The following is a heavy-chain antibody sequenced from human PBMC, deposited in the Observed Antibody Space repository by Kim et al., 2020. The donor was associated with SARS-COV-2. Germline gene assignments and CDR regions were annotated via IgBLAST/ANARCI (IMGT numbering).Heavy chain of an antibody. CDR3: ARGECTSTSCLDY. Sequence: YADFVKGRFSISRDNAKTTLFLQMNSLRVEDTAVYYCARGECTSTSCLDYWGQGTLVTVSS. V-gene: IGHV3-74*01. D-gene: IGHD2-2*01. J-gene: IGHJ4*02.